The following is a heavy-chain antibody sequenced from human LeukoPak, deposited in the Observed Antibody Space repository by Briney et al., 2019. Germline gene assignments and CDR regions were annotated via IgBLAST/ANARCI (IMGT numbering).Heavy chain of an antibody. V-gene: IGHV1-69*04. J-gene: IGHJ4*02. CDR2: IIPILGIA. CDR3: ARDVIVGNYYDSSGYLGY. Sequence: ASVKVSFKASGGTFSSYAISWVRQAPGQGLEWMGRIIPILGIANYAQKFQGRVTITADKSTSTAYMELSSLRSEDTAVYYCARDVIVGNYYDSSGYLGYWGQGTLVTVSS. CDR1: GGTFSSYA. D-gene: IGHD3-22*01.